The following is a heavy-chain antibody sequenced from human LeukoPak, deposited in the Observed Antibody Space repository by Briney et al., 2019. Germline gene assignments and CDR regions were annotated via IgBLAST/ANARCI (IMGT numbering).Heavy chain of an antibody. J-gene: IGHJ4*02. V-gene: IGHV1-2*02. D-gene: IGHD7-27*01. CDR2: INTNSGGT. CDR3: ARDVPNWAVDY. Sequence: ASVKVSCKVSGYTFTDYFMHWLRQAPGQGPEWMGWINTNSGGTKSAHKFLGRVTMTRDTSISTAYMELSRLISDDAAVYYCARDVPNWAVDYWGQGTLVTVSS. CDR1: GYTFTDYF.